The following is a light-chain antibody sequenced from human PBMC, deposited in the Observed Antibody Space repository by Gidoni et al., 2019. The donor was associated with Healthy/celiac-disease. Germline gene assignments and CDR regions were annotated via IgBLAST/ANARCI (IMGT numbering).Light chain of an antibody. CDR1: QDISNY. J-gene: IGKJ4*01. Sequence: DIQMTQSPSSLSASVGDRVTITCQASQDISNYLNWYQQKPGKATKLLIYDAFNLETGGPSRFSGSVSGTDFIFTISSLQPEDIATYYCQQYDNPALTFGGGTKVEIK. CDR2: DAF. V-gene: IGKV1-33*01. CDR3: QQYDNPALT.